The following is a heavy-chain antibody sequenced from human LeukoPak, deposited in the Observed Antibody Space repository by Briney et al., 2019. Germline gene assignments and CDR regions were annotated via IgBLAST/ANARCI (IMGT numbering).Heavy chain of an antibody. V-gene: IGHV3-64*01. CDR1: GFTFSSYA. CDR3: ARERITMVREVPDAFDI. D-gene: IGHD3-10*01. J-gene: IGHJ3*02. CDR2: ISSNGGST. Sequence: GGSLRLSCAASGFTFSSYAMHWVRQAPGKGLEYVSAISSNGGSTYYANSVKGRFTISRDNSKNTLYLQMGSLRAEDMAVYYCARERITMVREVPDAFDIWGQGTMVTVSS.